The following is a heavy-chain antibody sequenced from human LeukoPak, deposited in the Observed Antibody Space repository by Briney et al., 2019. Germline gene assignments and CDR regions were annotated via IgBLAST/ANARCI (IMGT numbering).Heavy chain of an antibody. V-gene: IGHV3-15*07. CDR3: TRDWYHAFDF. J-gene: IGHJ3*01. Sequence: GGSLRLSCAASGFTFNNAWMNWVRQALGKGLEWVGRIKKRSDGGTTDYAAPVKDRFIISRDDSQDTLYLQMNTLKTEDTAVYYCTRDWYHAFDFWGQGTVVTVSS. D-gene: IGHD3-9*01. CDR2: IKKRSDGGTT. CDR1: GFTFNNAW.